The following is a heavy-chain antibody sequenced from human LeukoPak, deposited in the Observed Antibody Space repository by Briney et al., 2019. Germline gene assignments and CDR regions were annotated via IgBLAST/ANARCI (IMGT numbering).Heavy chain of an antibody. CDR3: AKPRTTGLGWAQFDY. CDR2: FVGNGPNT. D-gene: IGHD2-8*02. CDR1: VFTFSSST. Sequence: GGFVRLSCAASVFTFSSSTITWVRHAPWKGLEWVLDFVGNGPNTYYADSVKGRWTISRDNSRNTLYLEMNSLRPEDTAIYYCAKPRTTGLGWAQFDYWGQGSLVTVSS. V-gene: IGHV3-23*01. J-gene: IGHJ4*02.